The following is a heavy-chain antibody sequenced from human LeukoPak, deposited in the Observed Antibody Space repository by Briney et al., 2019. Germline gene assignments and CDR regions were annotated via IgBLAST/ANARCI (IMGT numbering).Heavy chain of an antibody. J-gene: IGHJ4*02. CDR3: AKPSVGWYYFDY. Sequence: GGSLRLSCAASGFTFSSYAMSWLRQAPGKGLEWVSAISGSGGSTYYADSVKGRCTISRDNSKDTLYLQMNSLRAEDTAVYYCAKPSVGWYYFDYWGQGTLVTVSS. V-gene: IGHV3-23*01. CDR1: GFTFSSYA. D-gene: IGHD6-19*01. CDR2: ISGSGGST.